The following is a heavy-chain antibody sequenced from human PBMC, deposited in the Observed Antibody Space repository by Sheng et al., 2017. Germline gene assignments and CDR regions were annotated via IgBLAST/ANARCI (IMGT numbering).Heavy chain of an antibody. CDR2: ISSSGSSI. CDR3: AREHDSSGYYDDAFDI. CDR1: GFTFSSYE. J-gene: IGHJ3*02. V-gene: IGHV3-48*03. D-gene: IGHD3-22*01. Sequence: EVQLVESGGGLVQPGGSLRLSCAASGFTFSSYEMNWVRQAPGKGLEWVSSISSSGSSIYYADSVKGRFTISRDNAKNSLYLQMNSLRADDTAVYYCAREHDSSGYYDDAFDIWGQGTMVTVSS.